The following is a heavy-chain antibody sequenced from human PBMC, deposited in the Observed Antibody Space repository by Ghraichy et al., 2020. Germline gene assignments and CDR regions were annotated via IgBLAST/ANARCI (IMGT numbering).Heavy chain of an antibody. CDR2: IYYSGST. J-gene: IGHJ4*02. CDR3: ARDGASSGYYIFDY. D-gene: IGHD3-22*01. Sequence: SETRSLTCTVSGGSISSGDYYWSWIRQPPGKGLEWIGYIYYSGSTYYNPSLKSRVTISVDTSKNQFSLKLSSVTAADTAVYYCARDGASSGYYIFDYWGQGTLVTVSS. CDR1: GGSISSGDYY. V-gene: IGHV4-30-4*01.